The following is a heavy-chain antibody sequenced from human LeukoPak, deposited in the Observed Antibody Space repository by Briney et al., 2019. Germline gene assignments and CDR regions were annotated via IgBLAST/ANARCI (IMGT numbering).Heavy chain of an antibody. CDR2: ISGDESST. J-gene: IGHJ4*02. CDR3: AGGSTLDRGLVYY. D-gene: IGHD3-10*01. CDR1: GFTFSSYW. Sequence: GGSLRLSCAASGFTFSSYWMHWVRQAPGKGLAWVSRISGDESSTSYADSVKGRFTISRDNAKNTLFLQMNSLRAEDTAVYYCAGGSTLDRGLVYYWGQGTLVTVSS. V-gene: IGHV3-74*01.